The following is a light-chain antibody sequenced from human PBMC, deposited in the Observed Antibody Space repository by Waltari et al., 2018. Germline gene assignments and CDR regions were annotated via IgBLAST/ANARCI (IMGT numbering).Light chain of an antibody. Sequence: QSALTQPASVSGSPGQSITISCTGPRSDIGDYNYASWYQQHPRKAPKLIIFDVTNRPSGVSDRFSGSKSGNTASLTISALQAEDEGDYYCSSYRSTISVVFGGGTKVTVL. J-gene: IGLJ2*01. CDR3: SSYRSTISVV. CDR1: RSDIGDYNY. V-gene: IGLV2-14*03. CDR2: DVT.